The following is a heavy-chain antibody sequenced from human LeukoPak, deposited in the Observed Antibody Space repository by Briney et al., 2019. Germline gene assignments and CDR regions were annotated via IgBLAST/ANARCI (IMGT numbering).Heavy chain of an antibody. CDR1: GGSFSGYY. V-gene: IGHV4-34*01. CDR3: ARTGHCSGGSCYSSDY. CDR2: INHSGST. D-gene: IGHD2-15*01. Sequence: SATLSLTCAVYGGSFSGYYWSWIRPPPGKGREWIGGINHSGSTNYNPSLKSRVTISVDTSKTQFSLKLSSVTAADTAVYYCARTGHCSGGSCYSSDYWGQGTLVTVSS. J-gene: IGHJ4*02.